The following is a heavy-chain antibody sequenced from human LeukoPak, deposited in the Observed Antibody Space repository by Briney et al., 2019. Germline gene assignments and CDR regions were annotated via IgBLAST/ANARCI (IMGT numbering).Heavy chain of an antibody. CDR1: GGTFSSYA. V-gene: IGHV1-69*06. D-gene: IGHD3-16*01. CDR3: ARVTDYDYVSR. J-gene: IGHJ4*02. CDR2: IIPIFGTA. Sequence: SVKVSCKASGGTFSSYAISWVRQAPGQGLEWMGGIIPIFGTANYAQKFQGRVTITADKSTSTAYLELSSLRSEDTAVYYCARVTDYDYVSRWGQGTLVTVSS.